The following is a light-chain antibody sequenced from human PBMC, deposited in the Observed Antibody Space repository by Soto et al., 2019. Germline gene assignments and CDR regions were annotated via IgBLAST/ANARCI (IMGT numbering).Light chain of an antibody. CDR1: QSVSSK. CDR3: QQRSAGVT. V-gene: IGKV3-15*01. CDR2: GAS. Sequence: EIVMTQSPATLSVSPGERATLSCRASQSVSSKLAGYQQKPGQAPRLLIYGASTRATGIPARFSGSWSGTEFTLTISSLEPEDFAVYYCQQRSAGVTFGQGTRLEIK. J-gene: IGKJ5*01.